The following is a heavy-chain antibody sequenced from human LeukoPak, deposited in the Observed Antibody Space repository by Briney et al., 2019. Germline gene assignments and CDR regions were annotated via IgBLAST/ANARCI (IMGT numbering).Heavy chain of an antibody. V-gene: IGHV1-18*01. CDR1: GYSFTSYG. Sequence: ASVKVSCKASGYSFTSYGISWVRQAPGQGLEWMGWISAYNGNTNYAQKLQGRVTMTTDISTSTAYMELRSLRSDDTAVYYCARGGKWIQLWSPSYFDYWGQGTLVTVSS. D-gene: IGHD5-18*01. J-gene: IGHJ4*02. CDR2: ISAYNGNT. CDR3: ARGGKWIQLWSPSYFDY.